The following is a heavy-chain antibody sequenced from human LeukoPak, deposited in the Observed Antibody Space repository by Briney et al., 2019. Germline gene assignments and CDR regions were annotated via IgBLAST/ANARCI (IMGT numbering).Heavy chain of an antibody. CDR2: ISWNSGSI. CDR1: GFTFDDYA. Sequence: PGRSLRLSCAASGFTFDDYAMHWVRQAPGKGLEWVSGISWNSGSIGYADSVKGRFTISRDNAKNSLYLQMNSLRAEDTALYYCAKDLPVGATPGDAFDIWGQGTMVTVSS. CDR3: AKDLPVGATPGDAFDI. D-gene: IGHD1-26*01. V-gene: IGHV3-9*01. J-gene: IGHJ3*02.